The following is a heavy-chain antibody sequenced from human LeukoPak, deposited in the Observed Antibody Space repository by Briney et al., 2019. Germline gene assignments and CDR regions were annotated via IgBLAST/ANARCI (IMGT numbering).Heavy chain of an antibody. CDR1: GYTFTGYY. Sequence: ASVKVSCKASGYTFTGYYMHWVRQAPGQGLEWMGWINPNSGGTNYAQKFQGRVTMTRDTSISTAYMELSRLRSDDTAVYYCARTGTAVAGTRGWFDPWGQGTLVTVSS. D-gene: IGHD6-19*01. J-gene: IGHJ5*02. CDR3: ARTGTAVAGTRGWFDP. V-gene: IGHV1-2*02. CDR2: INPNSGGT.